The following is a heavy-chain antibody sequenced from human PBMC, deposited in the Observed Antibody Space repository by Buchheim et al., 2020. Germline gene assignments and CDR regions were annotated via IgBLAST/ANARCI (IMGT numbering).Heavy chain of an antibody. J-gene: IGHJ6*02. CDR2: MLYDGSNK. Sequence: QVQLVESGGGVVQPGRSLRLSCAASGFTFSSYGMHWVRQAPGKGLEWVAIMLYDGSNKYYAESVKDRFTISRDISKKTLYLQMNSLRAEDTAVYYCARDRFADHVWGTYRYMDVWGQGTT. CDR3: ARDRFADHVWGTYRYMDV. CDR1: GFTFSSYG. D-gene: IGHD3-16*02. V-gene: IGHV3-33*05.